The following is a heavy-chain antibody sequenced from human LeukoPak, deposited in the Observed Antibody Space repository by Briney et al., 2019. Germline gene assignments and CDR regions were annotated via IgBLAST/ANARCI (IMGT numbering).Heavy chain of an antibody. Sequence: GGSLRLSCKTSGFSFSDYAVSWVRQAPGRGLEGIGFIRNKANGGTTEYAASVKGRFTISRADSKTIAHLQMSSLKTEDTAVYYCSRFYSSGWASGAFDIWGQGTMVTVSS. CDR2: IRNKANGGTT. D-gene: IGHD3-22*01. CDR1: GFSFSDYA. J-gene: IGHJ3*02. CDR3: SRFYSSGWASGAFDI. V-gene: IGHV3-49*04.